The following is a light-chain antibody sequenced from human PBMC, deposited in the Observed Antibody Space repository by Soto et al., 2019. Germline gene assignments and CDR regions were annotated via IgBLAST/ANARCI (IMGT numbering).Light chain of an antibody. CDR2: KAS. CDR3: QQYNSYRA. J-gene: IGKJ1*01. Sequence: STLSASLGDSVTITCRASQSISSWLAWYQQKPGKAPKLLIYKASSLESGVPSRFSGSGSGTEFTLTISSLQPDDSATYYCQQYNSYRAFGQGTKVDIK. V-gene: IGKV1-5*03. CDR1: QSISSW.